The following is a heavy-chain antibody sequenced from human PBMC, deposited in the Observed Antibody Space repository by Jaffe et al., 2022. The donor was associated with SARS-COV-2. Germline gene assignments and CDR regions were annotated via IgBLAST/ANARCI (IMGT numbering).Heavy chain of an antibody. V-gene: IGHV1-8*01. CDR1: GYTFTSYD. D-gene: IGHD2-2*01. Sequence: QVQLVQSGAEVKKPGASVKVSCKASGYTFTSYDINWVRQATGQGLEWMGWMNPNSGNTGYAQKFQGRVTMTRNTSISTAYMELSSLRSEDTAVYYCARSGYCSSTSCLLRFRYYYYYMDVWGKGTTVTVSS. CDR2: MNPNSGNT. J-gene: IGHJ6*03. CDR3: ARSGYCSSTSCLLRFRYYYYYMDV.